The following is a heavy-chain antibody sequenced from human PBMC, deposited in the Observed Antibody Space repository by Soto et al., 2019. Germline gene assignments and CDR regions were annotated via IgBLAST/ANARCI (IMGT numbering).Heavy chain of an antibody. CDR1: GFTFSSYG. J-gene: IGHJ6*02. D-gene: IGHD3-22*01. CDR2: ISYDGSNK. V-gene: IGHV3-30*18. CDR3: AKKMGYDSSGYYIQFYYYYGMDV. Sequence: GGSLRLSCAASGFTFSSYGMHWVRQAPGKGLEWVAVISYDGSNKYYADSVKGRFTISRDNSKNTLYLQMNSLRAEDTAVYYCAKKMGYDSSGYYIQFYYYYGMDVWGQGTTVTVSS.